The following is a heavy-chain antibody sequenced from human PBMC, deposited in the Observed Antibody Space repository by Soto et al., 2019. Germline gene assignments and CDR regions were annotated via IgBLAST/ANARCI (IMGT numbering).Heavy chain of an antibody. CDR1: GFTVSNNY. Sequence: EVQLVESGGGLIQPGGSLRLSCAVSGFTVSNNYMSWVRQAPGKGLEGVSVIYSGGYTAYGDSVKGRFTSSRDNSKNTLSLQKNSPGAPHPALFFRGDHPGGGGYWGQGTLVTVSS. V-gene: IGHV3-53*01. J-gene: IGHJ4*02. CDR2: IYSGGYT. CDR3: GDHPGGGGY. D-gene: IGHD3-16*01.